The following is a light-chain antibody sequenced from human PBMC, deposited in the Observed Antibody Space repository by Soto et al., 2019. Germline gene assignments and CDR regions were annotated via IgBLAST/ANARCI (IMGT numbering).Light chain of an antibody. J-gene: IGKJ1*01. CDR1: QSISLF. CDR3: HQTDSIPET. V-gene: IGKV1-39*01. CDR2: AAS. Sequence: DLQMTQSPSSLSASVGDTVTITCRASQSISLFLNWYQQKPGKAPKLLIYAASSLQSGVPSRFTGNGSGTDFTLTISSLQPEDFATYYCHQTDSIPETFGQGTKVELK.